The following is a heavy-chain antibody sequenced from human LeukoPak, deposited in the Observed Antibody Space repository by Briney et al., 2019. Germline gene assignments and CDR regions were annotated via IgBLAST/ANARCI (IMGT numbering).Heavy chain of an antibody. V-gene: IGHV3-30*03. J-gene: IGHJ4*02. CDR3: WCMLYNDYFDY. CDR1: GFTFTKYG. D-gene: IGHD2-8*01. CDR2: ISYDGSNK. Sequence: GGSLRLSCAASGFTFTKYGIHWVRQAPGKGLEWVAVISYDGSNKYYADSVKGRFTISRDNSNNTLYLQMNSLRAEDTAVYYCWCMLYNDYFDYWGQGTLVTVSS.